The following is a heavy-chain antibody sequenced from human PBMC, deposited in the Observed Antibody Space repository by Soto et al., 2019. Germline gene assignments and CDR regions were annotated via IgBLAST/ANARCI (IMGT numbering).Heavy chain of an antibody. D-gene: IGHD2-2*01. V-gene: IGHV1-2*02. CDR3: ARPFCSSGSCHNWFDS. J-gene: IGHJ5*01. Sequence: ASVKVSCKASGYIFTGYYINWVRQAPGQGLEWIGWINPNSGDTSYLQKFQGRVSMTTDTSINTAYMELTRVTSDDTAVYYCARPFCSSGSCHNWFDSWGQGTLVTVSS. CDR2: INPNSGDT. CDR1: GYIFTGYY.